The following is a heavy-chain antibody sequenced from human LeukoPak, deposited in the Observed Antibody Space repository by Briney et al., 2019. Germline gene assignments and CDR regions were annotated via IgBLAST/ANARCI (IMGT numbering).Heavy chain of an antibody. D-gene: IGHD6-6*01. CDR3: ASALSSSISAFDI. Sequence: SETLSLTCAVYGGSFSGYYWSWIRQPPGKGLEWIGEINHSGSTNYNPSLKSRVTISVDTSKNQFSLKLSSVTAADTAVYYCASALSSSISAFDIWGQGTMVTVSS. CDR1: GGSFSGYY. CDR2: INHSGST. J-gene: IGHJ3*02. V-gene: IGHV4-34*01.